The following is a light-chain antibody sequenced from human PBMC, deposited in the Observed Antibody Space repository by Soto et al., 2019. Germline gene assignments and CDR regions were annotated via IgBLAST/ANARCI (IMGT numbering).Light chain of an antibody. V-gene: IGLV6-57*01. CDR3: QSYDGSTPVV. J-gene: IGLJ2*01. Sequence: NFMLTQPHSVSESPGKTVIISCTRSSGSIASSYVQWFQQRPGSFPTTVIYENHQRPSGVSDRFSGSVDSSSNSASLTISGLKTEDAGDYYCQSYDGSTPVVFGGGTKLTVL. CDR2: ENH. CDR1: SGSIASSY.